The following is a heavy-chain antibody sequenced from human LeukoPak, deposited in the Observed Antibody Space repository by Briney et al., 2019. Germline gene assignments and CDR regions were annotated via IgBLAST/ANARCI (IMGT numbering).Heavy chain of an antibody. CDR2: ITPYNGNT. Sequence: GASVKVSCRASGYTFTNYDITWIRQAPGQGLEWMGYITPYNGNTNYAQKLQGRVTMTTDTSTSTAYMELSSLRSEDTAVYYCAGGYSGYDYVPGVFDYWGQGTLVTVSS. D-gene: IGHD5-12*01. CDR3: AGGYSGYDYVPGVFDY. V-gene: IGHV1-18*01. CDR1: GYTFTNYD. J-gene: IGHJ4*02.